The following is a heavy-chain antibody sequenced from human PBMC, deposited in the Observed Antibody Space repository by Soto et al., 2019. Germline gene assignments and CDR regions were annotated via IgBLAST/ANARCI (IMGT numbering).Heavy chain of an antibody. J-gene: IGHJ6*02. CDR2: IIPIFGTA. CDR3: ATYPRGRGYYYGMDV. V-gene: IGHV1-69*12. CDR1: GGTFSSYA. Sequence: QVQLVQSGAEVKKPGSSVKVSCKASGGTFSSYAISWVRQAPGQGLEWMGGIIPIFGTANYAQKFQGRVTITADEASSTAYIELSSLRAEDTAVYYCATYPRGRGYYYGMDVWGQGTTVTVSS. D-gene: IGHD1-26*01.